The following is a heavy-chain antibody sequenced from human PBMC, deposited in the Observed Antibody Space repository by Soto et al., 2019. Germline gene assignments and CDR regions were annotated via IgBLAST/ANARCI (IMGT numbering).Heavy chain of an antibody. D-gene: IGHD3-3*01. V-gene: IGHV1-3*01. CDR3: ARTMGDSYYYYYMDV. CDR2: INAGNGNT. Sequence: ASVKVSFTASGYTFTSYAMHWVRQAPGQRLEWMGWINAGNGNTKYSQKFQGRVTITRDTSASTAYMELSSLRSEDTAVYYCARTMGDSYYYYYMDVWGKGTTVTVSS. CDR1: GYTFTSYA. J-gene: IGHJ6*03.